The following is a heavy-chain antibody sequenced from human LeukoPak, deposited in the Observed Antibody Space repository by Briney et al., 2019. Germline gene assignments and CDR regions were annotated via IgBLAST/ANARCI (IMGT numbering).Heavy chain of an antibody. V-gene: IGHV1-8*01. Sequence: ASVKVSCKASGYTFTSYDINWVRQATGQGLEWMGWMNPNSGNTDYAQKFQGRVTMTRSTSISTAYMELSSLRSEDTAVYYCARLRAAAGRKTNWFDPWGQGTLVTVSS. CDR1: GYTFTSYD. D-gene: IGHD6-13*01. J-gene: IGHJ5*02. CDR2: MNPNSGNT. CDR3: ARLRAAAGRKTNWFDP.